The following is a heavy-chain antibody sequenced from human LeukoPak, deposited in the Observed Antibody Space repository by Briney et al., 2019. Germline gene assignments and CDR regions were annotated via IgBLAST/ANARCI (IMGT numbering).Heavy chain of an antibody. CDR1: GFTFSSYS. V-gene: IGHV3-21*01. CDR2: ISSSSSHK. CDR3: ARAMVRGVINWYFDL. Sequence: GGSLRLSCGASGFTFSSYSMDWVRQAPGKGLEWVSSISSSSSHKYYADSVKGRFTISRDNAKNSLYLQMNSLRAEDTAVYYCARAMVRGVINWYFDLWGRGTLVTVSS. J-gene: IGHJ2*01. D-gene: IGHD3-10*01.